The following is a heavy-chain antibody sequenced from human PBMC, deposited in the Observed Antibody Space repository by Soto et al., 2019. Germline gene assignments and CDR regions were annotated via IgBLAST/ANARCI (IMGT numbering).Heavy chain of an antibody. V-gene: IGHV3-30-3*01. CDR1: GFSFSSYA. J-gene: IGHJ5*02. D-gene: IGHD6-19*01. CDR3: ARDMYSSDYFVKWFEP. Sequence: QVRLVESGGGVVQPGRSLRLSCTASGFSFSSYAMYWFRQPPGKGLEWVAVISHDGINKQYADSVKGRVTVSRDNSNHSLDLQLNRLRGEDTAMYYCARDMYSSDYFVKWFEPWGQGTLVTVSS. CDR2: ISHDGINK.